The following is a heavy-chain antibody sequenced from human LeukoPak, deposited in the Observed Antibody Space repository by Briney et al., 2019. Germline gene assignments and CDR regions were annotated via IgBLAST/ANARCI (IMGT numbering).Heavy chain of an antibody. CDR2: DSGGGGGT. CDR3: AKRTISGSYFFDY. V-gene: IGHV3-23*01. J-gene: IGHJ4*02. Sequence: GGSLRLSCAASGFTFSSYAMSWVRQAPGKGLEWVSGDSGGGGGTYYADSVKGRFTISRDNSKNTLYLQMNSLRAEDTAVYYCAKRTISGSYFFDYWGQGTLVTVSS. CDR1: GFTFSSYA. D-gene: IGHD1-26*01.